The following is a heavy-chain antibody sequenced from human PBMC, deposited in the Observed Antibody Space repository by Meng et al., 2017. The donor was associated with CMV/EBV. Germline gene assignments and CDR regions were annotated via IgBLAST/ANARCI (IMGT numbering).Heavy chain of an antibody. CDR2: IYHSGST. Sequence: SETLSLTCTVSGYSISSGYYWGWIRQPPGKGLEWIGSIYHSGSTYYNPSLKSRVTISVDTSKNQFSLKLSSVTAADTAVYYCARVGGGLPDYWGQGTLVTVSS. CDR3: ARVGGGLPDY. J-gene: IGHJ4*02. CDR1: GYSISSGYY. V-gene: IGHV4-38-2*02. D-gene: IGHD1-26*01.